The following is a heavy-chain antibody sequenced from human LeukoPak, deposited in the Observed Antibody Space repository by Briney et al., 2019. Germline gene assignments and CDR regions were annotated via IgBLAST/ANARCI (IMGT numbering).Heavy chain of an antibody. D-gene: IGHD2-2*01. CDR1: GYTFTSYD. J-gene: IGHJ4*02. Sequence: GGSVKVSFKASGYTFTSYDINWVRQATGQGLEWMGWMNPNSGNTGYSQKFQGRVTMTRNTSISTAYMELSSLRSEDTAVYYCARVSRLRRHIVVVPAAMQDSDYDSSGQPLAYWGQGTLVTVSS. CDR2: MNPNSGNT. CDR3: ARVSRLRRHIVVVPAAMQDSDYDSSGQPLAY. V-gene: IGHV1-8*01.